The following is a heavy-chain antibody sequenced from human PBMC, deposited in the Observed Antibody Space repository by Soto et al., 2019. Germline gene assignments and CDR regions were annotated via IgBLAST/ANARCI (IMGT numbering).Heavy chain of an antibody. CDR1: GGSISSYY. V-gene: IGHV4-59*12. Sequence: QVQLQESGPGLVKPSETLSLTCTVSGGSISSYYWSWIRQPPGKGLEWIGYIYYSGSTNYNPSLKSRVTISVDTSKNQFSLKLSSVTAADTAVYYCARDRTHYYDSSGYGFDYWGQGTLVTVSS. D-gene: IGHD3-22*01. J-gene: IGHJ4*02. CDR3: ARDRTHYYDSSGYGFDY. CDR2: IYYSGST.